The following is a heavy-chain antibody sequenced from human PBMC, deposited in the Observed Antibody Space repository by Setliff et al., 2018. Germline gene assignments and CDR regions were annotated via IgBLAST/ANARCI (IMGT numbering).Heavy chain of an antibody. CDR1: GFSITNGYY. D-gene: IGHD3-10*01. CDR2: IFQSGIT. Sequence: SETLSLTCAVSGFSITNGYYWGWIRQSPGKQLEWIGNIFQSGITFYNPSLKSRVTISLDPSQNQFSLKLRSMTAADTAVYFCARHLLVQGTYHFDYWGQGSPVTVSS. CDR3: ARHLLVQGTYHFDY. V-gene: IGHV4-38-2*01. J-gene: IGHJ4*02.